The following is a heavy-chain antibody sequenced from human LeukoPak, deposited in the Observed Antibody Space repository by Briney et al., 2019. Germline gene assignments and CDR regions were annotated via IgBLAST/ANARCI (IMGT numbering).Heavy chain of an antibody. CDR2: IYYSGST. V-gene: IGHV4-59*08. CDR1: GGSMSSYY. Sequence: PSETLSLTCTVSGGSMSSYYWSWIRQPPGKGLEWIGYIYYSGSTKYKPSLKSRVTISVDTSKNQFSLKLSSVTAADTAVYYCARGARAGYNLEPFDYWGQGTLVTVCS. CDR3: ARGARAGYNLEPFDY. D-gene: IGHD5-24*01. J-gene: IGHJ4*02.